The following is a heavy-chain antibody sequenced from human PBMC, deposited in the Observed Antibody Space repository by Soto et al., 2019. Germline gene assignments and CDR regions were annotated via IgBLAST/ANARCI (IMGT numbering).Heavy chain of an antibody. CDR2: IYHSGNT. J-gene: IGHJ6*02. CDR3: ARVRRGFNRESWSYWYNGMDV. Sequence: QVQLQQWGAGLLKPSETLSLTCAVNGGSFNDYYWAWIRQPPGKGLEWIGEIYHSGNTYYNPSLASRVIRSVDTSKKQFSPRLNSVTAADTAMYYCARVRRGFNRESWSYWYNGMDVWGQGTTVTVS. D-gene: IGHD3-16*01. CDR1: GGSFNDYY. V-gene: IGHV4-34*02.